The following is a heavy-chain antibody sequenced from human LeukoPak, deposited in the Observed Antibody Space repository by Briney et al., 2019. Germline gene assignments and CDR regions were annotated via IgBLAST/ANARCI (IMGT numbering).Heavy chain of an antibody. CDR2: IIPIFGTA. Sequence: ASVKVSCKASGGTFSSYAISWVRQAPGQGLEWTGGIIPIFGTANYAQKFQGRVTITADESTSTAYMELSSLRSEDTAVYYCAREDGQLGYFDYWGQGTLVTVSS. J-gene: IGHJ4*02. V-gene: IGHV1-69*13. CDR3: AREDGQLGYFDY. CDR1: GGTFSSYA. D-gene: IGHD1-1*01.